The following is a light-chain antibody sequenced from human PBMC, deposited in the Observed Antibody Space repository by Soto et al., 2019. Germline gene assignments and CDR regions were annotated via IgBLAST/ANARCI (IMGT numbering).Light chain of an antibody. CDR3: QQSYSVPWT. J-gene: IGKJ1*01. Sequence: DIQMTQSPSSLSASLGDRVTISCLASQSISTYLHWYQQKPGTAPRLLISRASSVKSGVPPRFSGSGSGRDFTLTISSLRPEDIGTYFCQQSYSVPWTFGPGTKVDIK. V-gene: IGKV1-39*01. CDR1: QSISTY. CDR2: RAS.